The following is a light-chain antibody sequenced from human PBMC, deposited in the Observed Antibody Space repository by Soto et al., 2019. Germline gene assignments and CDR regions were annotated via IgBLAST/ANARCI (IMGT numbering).Light chain of an antibody. CDR2: AAS. V-gene: IGKV1-39*01. CDR3: QQSYSTPWT. CDR1: QSISNY. Sequence: DIQMTQSPSSLSEFVGDRVTITCRASQSISNYLNWYQQKPGKDPKLLIYAASSLQSGVPSRFSGRGSGTDFTLTISSLQPEDFATYYCQQSYSTPWTFGQGTKVEIK. J-gene: IGKJ1*01.